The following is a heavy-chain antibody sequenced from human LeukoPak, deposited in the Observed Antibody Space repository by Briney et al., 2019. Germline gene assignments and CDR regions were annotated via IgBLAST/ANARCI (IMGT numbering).Heavy chain of an antibody. Sequence: SQTLSLTCTVSGGSISSGRYYWSWIRQPAGKGLEWIGRIYTSGSTHYNPSLKTRVTTSVDTSKNQFSLKLSYVAADDTAVYYCARKDTAMADDAFDIWGQGTMVTVSS. V-gene: IGHV4-61*02. CDR2: IYTSGST. CDR1: GGSISSGRYY. J-gene: IGHJ3*02. CDR3: ARKDTAMADDAFDI. D-gene: IGHD5-18*01.